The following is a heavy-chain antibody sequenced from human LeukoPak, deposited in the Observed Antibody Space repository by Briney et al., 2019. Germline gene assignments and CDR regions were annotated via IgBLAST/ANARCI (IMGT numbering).Heavy chain of an antibody. CDR2: ISSSSSTI. D-gene: IGHD5-24*01. V-gene: IGHV3-48*04. CDR1: GFTFSSYS. Sequence: GGSLRLSCAASGFTFSSYSMNWVRQAPGKGLEWVSYISSSSSTIYYADSVKGRFTISRDNAKNSLYLQMNSLRAEDTAVYYCARVEMATSGGYYYYYGTDVWGQGTTVTVSS. CDR3: ARVEMATSGGYYYYYGTDV. J-gene: IGHJ6*02.